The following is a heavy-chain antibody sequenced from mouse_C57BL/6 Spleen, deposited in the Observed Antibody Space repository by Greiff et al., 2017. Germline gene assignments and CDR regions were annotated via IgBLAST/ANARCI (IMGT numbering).Heavy chain of an antibody. CDR3: ARSEGYGGNY. CDR1: GYTFTSYW. J-gene: IGHJ2*01. D-gene: IGHD2-2*01. V-gene: IGHV1-69*01. CDR2: IDPSDSYT. Sequence: VQLQQPGAELVMPGASVKLSCKASGYTFTSYWMHWVKQRPGQGLEWIGEIDPSDSYTNYNQKFKGKSTLTVDKSSSTAYMQLSSLTSEDSAVYYCARSEGYGGNYWGQGTTLTVSS.